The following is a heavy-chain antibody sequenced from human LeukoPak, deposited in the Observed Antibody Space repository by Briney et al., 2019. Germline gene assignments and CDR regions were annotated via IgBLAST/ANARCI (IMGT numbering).Heavy chain of an antibody. Sequence: ASVKVSFKASGYTFTSYGISWVRQAPGQGLEWMGWISAYNGNTNYAQKLQGRVTMTTDTSTSTAYMELGSLRSDDTAVYYCARDEARYSSGYYPNWFDPWGQGTLVTVSS. CDR2: ISAYNGNT. J-gene: IGHJ5*02. V-gene: IGHV1-18*01. CDR3: ARDEARYSSGYYPNWFDP. D-gene: IGHD3-22*01. CDR1: GYTFTSYG.